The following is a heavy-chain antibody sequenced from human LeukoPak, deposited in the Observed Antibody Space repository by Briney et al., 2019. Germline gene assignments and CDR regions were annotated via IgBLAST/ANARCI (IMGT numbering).Heavy chain of an antibody. V-gene: IGHV3-53*04. CDR1: GFTVSSNY. CDR3: ARVSGFCSSTSCYAGNYYYYGMDV. D-gene: IGHD2-2*01. Sequence: PGGSLRLSCAASGFTVSSNYMSWVRQAPGKGLEWVSVIYSGGSTYYADSVKGRFTISRHNSKNTLYLQMNSLRAEDTAVYYCARVSGFCSSTSCYAGNYYYYGMDVWGQGTTVTVSS. J-gene: IGHJ6*02. CDR2: IYSGGST.